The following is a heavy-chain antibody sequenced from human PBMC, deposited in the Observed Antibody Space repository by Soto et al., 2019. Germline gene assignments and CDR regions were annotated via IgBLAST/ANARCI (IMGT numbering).Heavy chain of an antibody. D-gene: IGHD5-18*01. Sequence: QVQLQQWGAGLLKPSETLSLTCAVYGGSFSGYYWSWIRQPPGKGLEWIGESNHVGSTNYNPSLKSRVTMSVDPSKKQFSLRLTSVTAADTAVYYCARVLIAGVTTDWGQGTLVIVSS. V-gene: IGHV4-34*01. CDR1: GGSFSGYY. CDR3: ARVLIAGVTTD. J-gene: IGHJ4*02. CDR2: SNHVGST.